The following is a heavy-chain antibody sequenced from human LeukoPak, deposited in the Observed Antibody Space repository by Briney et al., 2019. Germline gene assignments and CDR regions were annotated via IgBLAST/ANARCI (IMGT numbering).Heavy chain of an antibody. Sequence: GGSLRLSCAASGFTFSSYWMHWVRQAPGKGLVWVSRINSDGSSTSYADSVKGRFTISRDNAKNTLYLQMNSLRAEDTAVYYCAKDLWDIVVVPAAIDWGQGTLVTVSS. D-gene: IGHD2-2*01. CDR3: AKDLWDIVVVPAAID. V-gene: IGHV3-74*01. J-gene: IGHJ4*02. CDR1: GFTFSSYW. CDR2: INSDGSST.